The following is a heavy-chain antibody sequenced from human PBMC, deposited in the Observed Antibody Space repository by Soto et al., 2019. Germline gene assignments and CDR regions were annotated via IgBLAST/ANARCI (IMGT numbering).Heavy chain of an antibody. J-gene: IGHJ4*02. V-gene: IGHV4-59*01. CDR1: GGSMNIIY. CDR2: VFCTGTT. CDR3: ARSLTVTRFDQ. Sequence: PSETLSLTCTVSGGSMNIIYWSWIRQAPGKGLEWIGYVFCTGTTNYNPSLKSRVTILVDTAKKQFSLRLSSVTAADTAVYYCARSLTVTRFDQWGQGTRVTVSS. D-gene: IGHD4-17*01.